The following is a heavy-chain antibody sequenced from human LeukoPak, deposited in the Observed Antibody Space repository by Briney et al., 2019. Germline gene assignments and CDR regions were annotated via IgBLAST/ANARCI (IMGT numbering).Heavy chain of an antibody. V-gene: IGHV3-53*01. Sequence: GALRLSCAASGFSVRSYCMTWVRQAPGRGLEWVSVICTGGNTHYADSVKGRFTISRDISKNTVYLQMNSLRAEDTAVYYCSLLWFGELLRADSHLIDYWGQGIRVTVSS. D-gene: IGHD3-10*01. J-gene: IGHJ4*02. CDR2: ICTGGNT. CDR3: SLLWFGELLRADSHLIDY. CDR1: GFSVRSYC.